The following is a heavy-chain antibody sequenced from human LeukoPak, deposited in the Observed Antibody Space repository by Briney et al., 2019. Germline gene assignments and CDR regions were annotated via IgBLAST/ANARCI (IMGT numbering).Heavy chain of an antibody. V-gene: IGHV4-34*01. CDR2: INHSGST. Sequence: SETLSLTCAVYGGSFSGYYWSWIRQPPGKGLEWIGEINHSGSTNYNPSLKGRVTISVDTSKNQFSLKLSSVTAADTAVYYCVSSGYYGIFDYWGQGTLVTVSS. D-gene: IGHD3-22*01. CDR1: GGSFSGYY. J-gene: IGHJ4*02. CDR3: VSSGYYGIFDY.